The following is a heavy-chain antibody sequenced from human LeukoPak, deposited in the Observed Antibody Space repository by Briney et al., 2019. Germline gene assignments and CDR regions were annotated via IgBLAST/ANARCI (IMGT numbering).Heavy chain of an antibody. CDR3: AGGEVIAAAAAAFDY. Sequence: PSETLSLTCTVSGGSISSYYWSWIRQPPGKGLEWIGYTYYSGSTNYNPSLKSRVTISVDTSKNQFSLKLSSVTAADTAVYYCAGGEVIAAAAAAFDYWGQGTLVTVSS. V-gene: IGHV4-59*01. J-gene: IGHJ4*02. CDR1: GGSISSYY. CDR2: TYYSGST. D-gene: IGHD6-13*01.